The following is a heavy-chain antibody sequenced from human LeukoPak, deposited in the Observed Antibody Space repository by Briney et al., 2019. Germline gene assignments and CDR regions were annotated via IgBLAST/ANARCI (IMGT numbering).Heavy chain of an antibody. CDR3: ARGLPITVTKIVDWFDP. CDR2: INHSGST. J-gene: IGHJ5*02. D-gene: IGHD4-17*01. CDR1: GGSFRGYY. V-gene: IGHV4-34*01. Sequence: SETLSLTCAVYGGSFRGYYWSWIRQPPGKGLEWIREINHSGSTNYNPSLKSRVTISVDTSKNQFSLKLSSVTAADTAVYYCARGLPITVTKIVDWFDPWGQGTLVTVSS.